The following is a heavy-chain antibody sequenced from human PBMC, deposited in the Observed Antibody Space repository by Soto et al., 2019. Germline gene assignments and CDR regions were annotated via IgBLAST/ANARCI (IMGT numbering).Heavy chain of an antibody. CDR1: GFSLSTSGVG. Sequence: QITLKESGPTLVKPTQTLTLTCTFSGFSLSTSGVGVGWIRQPPGKALEWLALIYCDDDKRYSPSLKSGHTITKDTSKNQVVLTITNMDPVDTATDYCARRARPLQSGYDSLSFYYWGQGTLVTVSS. D-gene: IGHD5-12*01. V-gene: IGHV2-5*02. J-gene: IGHJ4*02. CDR2: IYCDDDK. CDR3: ARRARPLQSGYDSLSFYY.